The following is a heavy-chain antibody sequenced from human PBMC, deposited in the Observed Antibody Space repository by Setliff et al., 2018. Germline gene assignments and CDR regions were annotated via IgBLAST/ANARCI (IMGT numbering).Heavy chain of an antibody. J-gene: IGHJ6*02. CDR3: TRVGRQLVYYYYGMDV. CDR2: IYHSGST. D-gene: IGHD6-13*01. V-gene: IGHV4-4*02. CDR1: GDSISSSNW. Sequence: PSETLSLTCAVSGDSISSSNWWNWVRQPPGKGLEWIGEIYHSGSTKYNPSLKSRVTISVDKSKNQFSLKLSSVTAADTAVYYCTRVGRQLVYYYYGMDVWGQGTTVTVSS.